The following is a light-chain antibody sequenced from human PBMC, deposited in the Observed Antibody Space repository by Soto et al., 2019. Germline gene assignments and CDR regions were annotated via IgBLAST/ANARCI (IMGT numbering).Light chain of an antibody. J-gene: IGKJ1*01. CDR3: QQYGSSGT. CDR2: GAS. CDR1: QSVSSY. V-gene: IGKV3-20*01. Sequence: EIVLTQSTATLSLSPGERATLSCRASQSVSSYLAWYQQKPGQAPRLLIYGASNRATGIPDRFSGSGSGTDFTLTISRLEPEDFAVYYCQQYGSSGTFGQGTRWIS.